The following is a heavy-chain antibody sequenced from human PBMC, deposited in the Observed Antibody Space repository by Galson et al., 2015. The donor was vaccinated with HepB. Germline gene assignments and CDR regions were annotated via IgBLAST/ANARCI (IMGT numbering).Heavy chain of an antibody. CDR1: GFTFSSYS. Sequence: SLRLSCAASGFTFSSYSMNWVRQAPGKGLEWVSSISSSSSYIYYADSVKGRFTISRDNAKNSLYLQMNSLRAEDTAVYYCARDSREWGSDYWGQGTLVTVSS. D-gene: IGHD3-3*01. CDR3: ARDSREWGSDY. CDR2: ISSSSSYI. V-gene: IGHV3-21*01. J-gene: IGHJ4*02.